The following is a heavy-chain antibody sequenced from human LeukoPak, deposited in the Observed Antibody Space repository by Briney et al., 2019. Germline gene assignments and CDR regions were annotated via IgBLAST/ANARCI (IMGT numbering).Heavy chain of an antibody. D-gene: IGHD2-15*01. CDR1: GYTFTSYG. Sequence: ASVMVSCKASGYTFTSYGIGWVRQAPGQGLEWMGWISAYNGNTNYAQKLQGRVTMTTDTSTSTAYMELRSLRSDDTAVYYCARLRRYCSGGSCSSYYFDYWGQGTLVTVS. V-gene: IGHV1-18*01. J-gene: IGHJ4*02. CDR3: ARLRRYCSGGSCSSYYFDY. CDR2: ISAYNGNT.